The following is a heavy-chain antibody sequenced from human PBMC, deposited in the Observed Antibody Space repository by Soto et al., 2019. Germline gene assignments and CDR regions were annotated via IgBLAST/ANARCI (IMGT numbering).Heavy chain of an antibody. D-gene: IGHD6-19*01. V-gene: IGHV3-30-3*01. CDR3: ARDPAPIAVAYPNYFDY. CDR1: GFTFSSYA. J-gene: IGHJ4*02. Sequence: QVQLVESGGGVVQPGRSLRLSCAASGFTFSSYAMHWVRQAPGKGLEWVAVISYDGSNKYYADSVKGRFTISRDNSKNTLYLQMNSVRAEDTAVYYCARDPAPIAVAYPNYFDYWGQGTLVTVSS. CDR2: ISYDGSNK.